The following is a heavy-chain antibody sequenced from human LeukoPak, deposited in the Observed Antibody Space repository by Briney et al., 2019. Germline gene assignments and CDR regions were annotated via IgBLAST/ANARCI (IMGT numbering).Heavy chain of an antibody. D-gene: IGHD6-19*01. CDR3: ARGSGVYSSGWYDWFDP. CDR2: MNPNSGNT. Sequence: GASVKVSCKASGYTFTSYDINWVRQATGQGLEWMGWMNPNSGNTGYAQKFQGRVTMTRNTSISTAYMELSSLRSEDTAVYYCARGSGVYSSGWYDWFDPWVQGTLVTVSS. J-gene: IGHJ5*02. CDR1: GYTFTSYD. V-gene: IGHV1-8*01.